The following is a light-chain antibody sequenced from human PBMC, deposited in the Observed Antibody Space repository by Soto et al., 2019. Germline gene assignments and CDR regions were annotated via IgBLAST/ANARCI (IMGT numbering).Light chain of an antibody. CDR1: QSISNW. Sequence: DIQMTQSPSSVSASVGDRVTITCRASQSISNWLAWYQQKPGTAPKLLIYDASNLESGXPSRSSGSLSGTEFTLTVSSLQPEDFATFYCQQFHSFSWTFGQGTKVDIK. V-gene: IGKV1-5*01. J-gene: IGKJ1*01. CDR3: QQFHSFSWT. CDR2: DAS.